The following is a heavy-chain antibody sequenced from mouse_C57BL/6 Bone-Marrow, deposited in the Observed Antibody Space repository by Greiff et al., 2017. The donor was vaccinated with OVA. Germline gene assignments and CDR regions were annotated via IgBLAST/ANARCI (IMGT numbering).Heavy chain of an antibody. J-gene: IGHJ1*03. D-gene: IGHD4-1*01. CDR1: GYTFTSYW. CDR3: TREMANFYWYFGV. Sequence: VQLQQSGTVLARPGASVKMSCKTSGYTFTSYWMHWVKQRPGQGLEWIGAIYPGNSDTSYNQKFKGKAKLTAVTSASTAYMELSSLTNEDSAVYYCTREMANFYWYFGVWGTGTTVTVSS. V-gene: IGHV1-5*01. CDR2: IYPGNSDT.